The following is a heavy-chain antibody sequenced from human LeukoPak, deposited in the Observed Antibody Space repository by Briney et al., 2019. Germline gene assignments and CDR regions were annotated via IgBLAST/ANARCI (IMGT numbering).Heavy chain of an antibody. D-gene: IGHD3-3*01. Sequence: GGSLRLSCAASGFTFSSYAMSWVRQAPGKGLEWVSAISGSGGSTYYADSVKGRFTISRDNSKNTLYLQMNSLRAEDTAVYYCAKDGPDDFWTGYDYWGQGTLVTVSP. CDR3: AKDGPDDFWTGYDY. V-gene: IGHV3-23*01. CDR1: GFTFSSYA. CDR2: ISGSGGST. J-gene: IGHJ4*02.